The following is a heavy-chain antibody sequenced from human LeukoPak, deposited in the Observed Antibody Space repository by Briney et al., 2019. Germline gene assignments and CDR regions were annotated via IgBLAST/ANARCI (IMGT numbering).Heavy chain of an antibody. CDR2: ISYSGST. CDR1: GGSISGYY. D-gene: IGHD6-19*01. CDR3: ARGYSSGWYGGNDY. V-gene: IGHV4-59*01. Sequence: SETLSLTCTVSGGSISGYYWSWLRQPPGKGLEWVGYISYSGSTNYNPSLKSRVTISVGTSKNQFSLKLSSVTAADTAVYYCARGYSSGWYGGNDYWGQGTLVTVSS. J-gene: IGHJ4*02.